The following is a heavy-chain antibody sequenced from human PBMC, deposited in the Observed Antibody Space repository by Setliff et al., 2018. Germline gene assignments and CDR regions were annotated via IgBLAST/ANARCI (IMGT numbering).Heavy chain of an antibody. D-gene: IGHD6-13*01. Sequence: ASVKVSCKASGYTFTTYGISWVRQAPGQGLEWMGWISAYNGNTNYAQKLQGRVTMTTDTSTSTAYMELRSLRSDDTAVYYCARSGGSSWLSSYYYYYGMDVWGQGTTVTV. CDR1: GYTFTTYG. V-gene: IGHV1-18*01. CDR2: ISAYNGNT. CDR3: ARSGGSSWLSSYYYYYGMDV. J-gene: IGHJ6*02.